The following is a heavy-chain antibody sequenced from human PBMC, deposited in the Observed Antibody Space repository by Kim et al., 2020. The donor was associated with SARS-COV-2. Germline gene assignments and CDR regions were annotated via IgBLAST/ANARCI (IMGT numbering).Heavy chain of an antibody. Sequence: GGSLRLSCAASGFTFGDYAMHWVRQAPGKGLEWVSLISGDGGSTYYADSVKGRFTISRDNSKNSLYLQMNSLRTEDTALYYCAKDIRASGGSYSRGSYSYGRDVWGQGTTVTVSS. D-gene: IGHD1-26*01. V-gene: IGHV3-43*02. CDR3: AKDIRASGGSYSRGSYSYGRDV. J-gene: IGHJ6*02. CDR2: ISGDGGST. CDR1: GFTFGDYA.